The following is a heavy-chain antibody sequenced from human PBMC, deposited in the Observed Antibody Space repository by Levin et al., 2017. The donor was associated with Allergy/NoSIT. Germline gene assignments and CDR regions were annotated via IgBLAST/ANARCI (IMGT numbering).Heavy chain of an antibody. Sequence: KTSETLSLTCAVYGGSFSGYYWSWIRQPPGKGLEWIGEINHSGSTNYNPSLKSRVTISVDTSKNQFSLKVSSVTAADTAVYYCARGPRGFGVYDEKRGFDYWGQGTLVTVSS. V-gene: IGHV4-34*01. D-gene: IGHD5/OR15-5a*01. CDR1: GGSFSGYY. CDR2: INHSGST. CDR3: ARGPRGFGVYDEKRGFDY. J-gene: IGHJ4*02.